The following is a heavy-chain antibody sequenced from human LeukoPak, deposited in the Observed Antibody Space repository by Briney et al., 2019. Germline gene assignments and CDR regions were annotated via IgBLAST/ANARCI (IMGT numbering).Heavy chain of an antibody. CDR1: GFTFDDYA. V-gene: IGHV3-9*03. J-gene: IGHJ5*02. D-gene: IGHD6-19*01. Sequence: GGSLRLSCAASGFTFDDYAMHWVRQAPGKGLEWVSGISWNSGSIGYADSVKGRFTISRDNAKNSLYLQMNSLRAEDMALYYCAKDIGSGRYGWVNWFDPWGQGTLVTVSS. CDR2: ISWNSGSI. CDR3: AKDIGSGRYGWVNWFDP.